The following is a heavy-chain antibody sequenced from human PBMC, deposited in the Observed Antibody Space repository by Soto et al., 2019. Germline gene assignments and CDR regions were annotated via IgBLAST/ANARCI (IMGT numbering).Heavy chain of an antibody. Sequence: SLKISCAASGFTFDDYAMHWVRQAPGKGLEWVSGISWNSGSIGYADSVKGRFTISRDNAKNSLYLQMNSLRAEDTALYYCAKDYSTKDLEQLVHAFDIWGQGTMVTVSS. D-gene: IGHD6-6*01. V-gene: IGHV3-9*01. CDR3: AKDYSTKDLEQLVHAFDI. CDR1: GFTFDDYA. J-gene: IGHJ3*02. CDR2: ISWNSGSI.